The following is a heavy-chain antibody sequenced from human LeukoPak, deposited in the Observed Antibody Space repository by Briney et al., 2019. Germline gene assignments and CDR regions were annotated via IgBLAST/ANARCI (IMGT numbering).Heavy chain of an antibody. CDR1: GGSFSGYY. D-gene: IGHD2-2*01. J-gene: IGHJ4*02. Sequence: SETLSLTCAVYGGSFSGYYWSWIRQPPGKGLEWIGEINHSGSTNYNPSLKSRVTISVDTSKNQFSLKLSSVTAADTAVYYCARGLTPSQPSWYFDYWGQGTLVTVSS. V-gene: IGHV4-34*01. CDR3: ARGLTPSQPSWYFDY. CDR2: INHSGST.